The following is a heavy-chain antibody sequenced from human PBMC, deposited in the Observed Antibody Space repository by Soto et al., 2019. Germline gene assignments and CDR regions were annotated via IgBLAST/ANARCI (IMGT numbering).Heavy chain of an antibody. CDR3: ARAHSLRFLEWFSQYGMDV. V-gene: IGHV1-8*01. CDR2: MNPNSGNT. D-gene: IGHD3-3*01. CDR1: GYTFTSYD. J-gene: IGHJ6*02. Sequence: ASVKVSCKASGYTFTSYDINWVRQATGQGLEWMGWMNPNSGNTGYAQKFQGRVTMIRNTSISTAYMELSSLRSEDTAVYYCARAHSLRFLEWFSQYGMDVWGQGTTVTVSS.